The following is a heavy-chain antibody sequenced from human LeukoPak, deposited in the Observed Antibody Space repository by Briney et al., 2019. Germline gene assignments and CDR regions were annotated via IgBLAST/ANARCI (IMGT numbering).Heavy chain of an antibody. CDR1: GYTFTSYY. CDR2: INPSGGST. Sequence: ASVRVSCKASGYTFTSYYMHWVRQAPGQGLEWMGIINPSGGSTSYAQKFQGRVTMTRDTSTGTVYMELSSLRSEDTAVYYCARGLRSGTLDYWGQGTLVTVSS. D-gene: IGHD2-15*01. V-gene: IGHV1-46*01. J-gene: IGHJ4*02. CDR3: ARGLRSGTLDY.